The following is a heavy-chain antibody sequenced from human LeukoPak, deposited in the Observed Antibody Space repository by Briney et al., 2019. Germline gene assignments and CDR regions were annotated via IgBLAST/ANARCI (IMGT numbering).Heavy chain of an antibody. CDR3: ARDGGYSNDY. CDR1: GGTFSSYT. D-gene: IGHD3-10*01. V-gene: IGHV1-69*04. CDR2: IIPILGIA. J-gene: IGHJ4*02. Sequence: ASVKVSCKASGGTFSSYTISWVRQAPGQGLEWMGRIIPILGIANYAQKFQGRVTITADKSTSTAYMELSSLRAEDTALYYCARDGGYSNDYWGQGTLVTVSS.